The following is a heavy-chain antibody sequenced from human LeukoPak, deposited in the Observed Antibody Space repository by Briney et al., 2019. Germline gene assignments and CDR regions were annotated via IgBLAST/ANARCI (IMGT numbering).Heavy chain of an antibody. D-gene: IGHD2-15*01. Sequence: PGGSLRLSCAASGFTFSSYAMSWVRQAPGKGLEWVSAISGSGGSTYYAGSVKGRFTISRDNSKNTLYLQMNSLRAEDTAVYYCAKEATSDCSGGSCYYWYFDLWGRGTLVTVSS. CDR3: AKEATSDCSGGSCYYWYFDL. CDR2: ISGSGGST. J-gene: IGHJ2*01. CDR1: GFTFSSYA. V-gene: IGHV3-23*01.